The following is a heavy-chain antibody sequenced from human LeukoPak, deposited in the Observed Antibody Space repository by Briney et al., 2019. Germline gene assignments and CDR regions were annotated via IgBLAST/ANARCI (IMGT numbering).Heavy chain of an antibody. J-gene: IGHJ4*02. CDR2: MYDSGSP. D-gene: IGHD3-10*01. CDR3: ATGGAVVGDFDY. V-gene: IGHV4-39*01. Sequence: KPSETLSLTCTVSGGSISSNTYYWGWIRQPPGKGLEWIGSMYDSGSPYYNPSLKSRVTISVDTSKNQFSLRLSSVTAADTAVYYCATGGAVVGDFDYWGQGTLVTVSS. CDR1: GGSISSNTYY.